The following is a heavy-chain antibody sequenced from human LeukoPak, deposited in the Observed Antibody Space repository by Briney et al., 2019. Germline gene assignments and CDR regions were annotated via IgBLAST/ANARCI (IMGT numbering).Heavy chain of an antibody. J-gene: IGHJ2*01. Sequence: SQTLSLTCTVSGGSISSGGDYWSWIRQHPGKGLELIGNIFYSGITFYNPSLKSRVTISVDTSKNQFSLKLSSVTAADTAVYYCARKSRGYTYWYFDLWGRGTLVTVSS. V-gene: IGHV4-31*03. CDR3: ARKSRGYTYWYFDL. CDR1: GGSISSGGDY. CDR2: IFYSGIT. D-gene: IGHD6-25*01.